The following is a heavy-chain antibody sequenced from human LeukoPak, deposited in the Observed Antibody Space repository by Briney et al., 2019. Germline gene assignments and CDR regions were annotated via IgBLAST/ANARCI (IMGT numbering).Heavy chain of an antibody. D-gene: IGHD3-9*01. Sequence: QPGGSLRLSCAASGFTFSSYSMNWVRQAPGKGLEWVSAISGSGGSTYYADSVKGRLTISRDNSKNTLYLQMNSLRAEDTAVYYCAKATEGSLTGYLYWGQGTLVTVSS. CDR2: ISGSGGST. CDR1: GFTFSSYS. J-gene: IGHJ4*02. CDR3: AKATEGSLTGYLY. V-gene: IGHV3-23*01.